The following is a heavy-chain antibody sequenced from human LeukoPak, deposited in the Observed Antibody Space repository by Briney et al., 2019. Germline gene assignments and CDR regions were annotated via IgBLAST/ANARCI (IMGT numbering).Heavy chain of an antibody. V-gene: IGHV1-46*01. CDR1: GYAFTSNY. CDR3: ARIGAPGDNTGYIDY. D-gene: IGHD2-8*02. CDR2: INPSGGST. J-gene: IGHJ4*02. Sequence: ASVKVSCKASGYAFTSNYLHWVRQAPGQGLEWMGKINPSGGSTSYAQKFQDRVTMTRDTSTYTVYMEMSSLKYEDTAVYYCARIGAPGDNTGYIDYWGQGTLVTVSS.